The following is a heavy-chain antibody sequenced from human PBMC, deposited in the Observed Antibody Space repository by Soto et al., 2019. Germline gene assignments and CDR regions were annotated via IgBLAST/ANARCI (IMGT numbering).Heavy chain of an antibody. V-gene: IGHV3-30-3*01. Sequence: QVQLVESGGGVVQPGRSLSLSCAASGFTFSSYAMHWVRQAPGKGLEWVAVISYDGSNKYYADSVKGRFTISRDNSKNTLHLQMNSLRAEDTAVYYCARGPWYSSNMGLYFDLWGRGTLVTVSS. J-gene: IGHJ2*01. CDR2: ISYDGSNK. CDR3: ARGPWYSSNMGLYFDL. CDR1: GFTFSSYA. D-gene: IGHD6-13*01.